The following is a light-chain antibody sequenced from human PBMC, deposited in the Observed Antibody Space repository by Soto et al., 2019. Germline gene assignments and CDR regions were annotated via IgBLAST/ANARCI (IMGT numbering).Light chain of an antibody. Sequence: EIVLTQSPGTLSLSPGERATLSCRASQSVSSSYLAWYQQKPGQAPRLLIYGASSRATGIPDRFSGSGSGTDLTLTIIRLEPEDFAVYYCQQYGIWTWTFGKGTKVDIK. J-gene: IGKJ1*01. CDR2: GAS. V-gene: IGKV3-20*01. CDR1: QSVSSSY. CDR3: QQYGIWTWT.